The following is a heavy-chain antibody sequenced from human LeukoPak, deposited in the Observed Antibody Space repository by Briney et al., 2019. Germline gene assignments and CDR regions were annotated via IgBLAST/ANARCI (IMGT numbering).Heavy chain of an antibody. V-gene: IGHV3-30-3*01. CDR2: ISYDGSNK. D-gene: IGHD5-24*01. J-gene: IGHJ4*02. CDR3: ARARFGYNRGPFDY. CDR1: GFIFSSYA. Sequence: GGSLRLSCAASGFIFSSYAMHWVRQAPGKGLEWVAFISYDGSNKHYAEPVQGRFTISRDNSKNTLYPQMNSLRPEDTAVYYCARARFGYNRGPFDYWGQGILVTVS.